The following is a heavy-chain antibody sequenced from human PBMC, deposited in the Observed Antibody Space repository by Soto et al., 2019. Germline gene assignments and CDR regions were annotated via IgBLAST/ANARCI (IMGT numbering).Heavy chain of an antibody. CDR3: AKGDSSGWYENWFDP. CDR1: GFTFSSYG. V-gene: IGHV3-30*18. Sequence: QVQLVESGGGVVEPGRSLRLSGAASGFTFSSYGMHWVREAPGKGLEWVAVISYDGSNKYYADSVKGRFTISRDNSKNTLYLQMNSLRAEDTAVYYCAKGDSSGWYENWFDPWGQGTLVTVSS. D-gene: IGHD6-19*01. J-gene: IGHJ5*02. CDR2: ISYDGSNK.